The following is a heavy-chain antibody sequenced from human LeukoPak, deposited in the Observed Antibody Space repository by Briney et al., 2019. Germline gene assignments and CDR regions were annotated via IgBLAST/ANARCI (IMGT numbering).Heavy chain of an antibody. CDR1: GFTFSNYW. D-gene: IGHD3-22*01. Sequence: PGGSLRLSCAASGFTFSNYWMTWVRRAPGKGLEWVANIRRDGSETHYVDSVMGRFTISRDNAKNSLYLQMNSLRAEDTAVYYCARDDTHYGSSGSFYDAFDIWGRGTMVTVSS. CDR3: ARDDTHYGSSGSFYDAFDI. V-gene: IGHV3-7*01. J-gene: IGHJ3*02. CDR2: IRRDGSET.